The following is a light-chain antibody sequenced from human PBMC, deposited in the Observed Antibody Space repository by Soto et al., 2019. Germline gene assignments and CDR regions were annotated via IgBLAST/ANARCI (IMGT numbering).Light chain of an antibody. CDR2: STT. CDR1: TGAVTSGYY. Sequence: QTVVTQEPSLTVSPGGTVTLTCASSTGAVTSGYYPNWFQQRPGQPPRALIYSTTYKHPWTPARFSGSLVGGKAALTLSGAQPEDEAEYYCLLFYGDGVVFGGGTTLTVL. CDR3: LLFYGDGVV. J-gene: IGLJ2*01. V-gene: IGLV7-43*01.